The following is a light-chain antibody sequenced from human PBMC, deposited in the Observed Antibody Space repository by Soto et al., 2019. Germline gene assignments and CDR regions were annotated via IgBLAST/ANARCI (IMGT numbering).Light chain of an antibody. J-gene: IGKJ1*01. CDR2: DAS. V-gene: IGKV1-5*01. CDR3: QQYNNGRT. Sequence: DIQMTQSPSTQSASVGGRFTITCRASQSISSWLAWYQQKPGKAPNLLIYDASTLESGVPSRFAGRGSGTEFTLTISSLQSEEFAVYYCQQYNNGRTFGQGTKWIS. CDR1: QSISSW.